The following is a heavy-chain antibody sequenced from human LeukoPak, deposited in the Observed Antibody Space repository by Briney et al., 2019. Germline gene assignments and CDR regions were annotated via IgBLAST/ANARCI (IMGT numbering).Heavy chain of an antibody. CDR1: GFTFDDYA. Sequence: GGSLRLSCAASGFTFDDYAMHWVRQAPGKGLEWVSGISWNSGSIGYEDSVKGRFTISRDNAKNSLYLQMNSLRAEDTALYYCAKDILDYGGNSAGYFQHWGQGTLVTVSS. J-gene: IGHJ1*01. V-gene: IGHV3-9*01. CDR3: AKDILDYGGNSAGYFQH. D-gene: IGHD4-17*01. CDR2: ISWNSGSI.